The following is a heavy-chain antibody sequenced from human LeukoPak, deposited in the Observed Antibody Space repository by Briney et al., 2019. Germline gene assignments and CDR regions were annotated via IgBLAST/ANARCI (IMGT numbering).Heavy chain of an antibody. CDR1: GFTFSSYW. D-gene: IGHD5-12*01. CDR3: ARSSIYRDYENAFDI. J-gene: IGHJ3*02. Sequence: PGGSLRLSCAASGFTFSSYWMSWVRQAPGKGLEWVANIKKDGSEKYYVDSVKGRFTISRDNAKNSLYLQMTTLRAEDTAVFYCARSSIYRDYENAFDIWGQGTMVTVSS. CDR2: IKKDGSEK. V-gene: IGHV3-7*03.